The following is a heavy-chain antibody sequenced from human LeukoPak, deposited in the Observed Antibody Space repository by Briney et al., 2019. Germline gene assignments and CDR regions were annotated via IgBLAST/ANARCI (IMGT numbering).Heavy chain of an antibody. CDR3: VVRSGWSWDY. J-gene: IGHJ4*02. CDR2: IKSKTDGGTT. Sequence: GGSLGLSCAASGFTFSNAWMSWVRQAPGKGLEWVGRIKSKTDGGTTDYAAPVKGRFTISRDDSKNTLYLQMNSLKSEDTAVYYCVVRSGWSWDYWGQGTLVTVSS. D-gene: IGHD6-19*01. CDR1: GFTFSNAW. V-gene: IGHV3-15*01.